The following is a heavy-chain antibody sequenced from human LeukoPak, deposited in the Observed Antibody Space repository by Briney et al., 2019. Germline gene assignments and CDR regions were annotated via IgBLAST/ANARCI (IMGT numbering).Heavy chain of an antibody. Sequence: PGGSLRLSCAVSGFTFSSYAMSRVRQAPGKGLEWVSGISGSGITTYYADSVKGRFTISRDNSKHTLFLQMNSLRAEDTAVYYCAKERSSDFWSGYFWGQGTLVTVSS. CDR1: GFTFSSYA. CDR3: AKERSSDFWSGYF. CDR2: ISGSGITT. J-gene: IGHJ4*02. D-gene: IGHD3-3*01. V-gene: IGHV3-23*01.